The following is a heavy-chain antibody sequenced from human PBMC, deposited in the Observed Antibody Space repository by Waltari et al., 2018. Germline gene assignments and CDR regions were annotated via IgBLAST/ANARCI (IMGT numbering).Heavy chain of an antibody. J-gene: IGHJ6*02. CDR2: IIPIFGTA. CDR1: GGTFSSYA. CDR3: ARGGIIMVRGVIDYYYYYGMDV. Sequence: QVQLVQSGAEVKKPGSSVKVSCKASGGTFSSYAISWVRQAPGQGLEWMGGIIPIFGTANYEQKFQGRVTITADESTSTAYMELNSLRSEDTAVYYCARGGIIMVRGVIDYYYYYGMDVWGQGTTVTVSS. D-gene: IGHD3-10*01. V-gene: IGHV1-69*01.